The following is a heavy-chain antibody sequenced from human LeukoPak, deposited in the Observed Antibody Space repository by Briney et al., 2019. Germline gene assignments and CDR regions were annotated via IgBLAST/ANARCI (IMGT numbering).Heavy chain of an antibody. J-gene: IGHJ2*01. Sequence: PETLSLTCALSGGSISSSNWWSWVRQPPGKGLEWIWEIYHSGSTNYNTSLKSSVTISVDKTKNQFSLKLSSVTAADTAVYYCARGLSDYDILTGSSTAHWYYDLWGRGTLVTVSS. V-gene: IGHV4-4*03. CDR3: ARGLSDYDILTGSSTAHWYYDL. CDR2: IYHSGST. D-gene: IGHD3-9*01. CDR1: GGSISSSNW.